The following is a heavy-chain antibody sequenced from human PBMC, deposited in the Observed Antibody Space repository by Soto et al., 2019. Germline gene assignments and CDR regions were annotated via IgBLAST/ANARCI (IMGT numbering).Heavy chain of an antibody. J-gene: IGHJ6*02. V-gene: IGHV1-69*01. CDR2: IIPIFNTA. D-gene: IGHD1-26*01. CDR3: ARVRPTEYVGNYNHGMDV. CDR1: GGTLSNYA. Sequence: QVQLVQSAAEVKKPGSSVKVSCKASGGTLSNYAFTWVRQAPGQGLEWMGGIIPIFNTANYAQKFQGRVTITADESTSTAYMEVNSLRSEDTAVYYCARVRPTEYVGNYNHGMDVWGQGNTVTVSS.